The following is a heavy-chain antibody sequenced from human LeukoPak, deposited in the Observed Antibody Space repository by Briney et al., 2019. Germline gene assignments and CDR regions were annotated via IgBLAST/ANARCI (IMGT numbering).Heavy chain of an antibody. CDR2: INIDGSST. J-gene: IGHJ4*02. CDR3: ARVGSLDTRGY. V-gene: IGHV3-74*01. D-gene: IGHD1-1*01. Sequence: GGTQRLFCAASGHPHSNYWMHWARHAPGKGPVGVSRINIDGSSTSYADSVKGRFTIARDNAKNTLYLLMNSLRAEDTAVYYCARVGSLDTRGYWGQGTLVTVSS. CDR1: GHPHSNYW.